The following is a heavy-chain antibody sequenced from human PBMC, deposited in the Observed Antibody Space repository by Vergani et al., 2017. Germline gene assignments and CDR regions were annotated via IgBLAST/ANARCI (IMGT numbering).Heavy chain of an antibody. CDR1: GFTFSSYA. CDR3: AKDRAGTVVNDAFDI. J-gene: IGHJ3*02. CDR2: ISGSGGST. V-gene: IGHV3-23*01. D-gene: IGHD4-23*01. Sequence: EVQLLESGRGLVQPGGSLRLSCAASGFTFSSYAMSWVRQAPGKGLGWVSAISGSGGSTYYADSVKGRFTISRDNSKNTLYLQMNSLRAEDTAVYYCAKDRAGTVVNDAFDIWGQGTMVTVSS.